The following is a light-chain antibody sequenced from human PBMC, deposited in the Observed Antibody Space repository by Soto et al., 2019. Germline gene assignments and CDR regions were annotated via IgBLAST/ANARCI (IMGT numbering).Light chain of an antibody. J-gene: IGKJ5*01. V-gene: IGKV3-15*01. CDR2: GAS. CDR1: QSVSSN. Sequence: EIVMTQSPATLSVSPGERATLSCRASQSVSSNLAWYQQKPGQAPRLLIYGASTRDTGIPDRFSGSGSGTEFTLTISSLQSEDLAVYYCQQYNNWITFGQGTRLEIK. CDR3: QQYNNWIT.